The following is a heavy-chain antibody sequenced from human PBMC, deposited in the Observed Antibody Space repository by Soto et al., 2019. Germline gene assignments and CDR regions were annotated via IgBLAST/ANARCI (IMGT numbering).Heavy chain of an antibody. CDR2: ISGSGGST. Sequence: GGSLRLSCAASGFTFSSYAMSWVRQAPWKGLEWVSAISGSGGSTYYADSVKGRFTISRDNSKNTLYLQMNSLRAEDTAVYYCAKDQIVVVTRPYYFDYWGQGTLVTVSS. CDR3: AKDQIVVVTRPYYFDY. J-gene: IGHJ4*02. D-gene: IGHD3-22*01. CDR1: GFTFSSYA. V-gene: IGHV3-23*01.